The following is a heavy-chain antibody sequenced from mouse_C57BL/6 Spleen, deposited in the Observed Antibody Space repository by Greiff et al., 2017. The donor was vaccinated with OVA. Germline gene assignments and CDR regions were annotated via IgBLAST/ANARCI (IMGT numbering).Heavy chain of an antibody. CDR1: GYTFTSYW. CDR3: ARGRTYYGYDEAWFAY. Sequence: QVQLQQPGAELVKPGASVKLSCKASGYTFTSYWMHWVKQRPGRGLAWIGRIDPNSGGTKYNEKFKSKATLTVDKPSSTAYMQRSSLTSEDSAVYYCARGRTYYGYDEAWFAYWGQGTLVTVSA. J-gene: IGHJ3*01. V-gene: IGHV1-72*01. D-gene: IGHD2-9*01. CDR2: IDPNSGGT.